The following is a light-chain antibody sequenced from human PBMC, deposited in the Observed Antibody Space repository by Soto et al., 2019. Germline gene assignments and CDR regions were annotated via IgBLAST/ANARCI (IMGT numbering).Light chain of an antibody. CDR2: GAS. J-gene: IGKJ1*01. CDR3: QQYASSPRT. Sequence: EIVLTQSPGTLSLSPGERAALSSRASQSVTSNYLAWYQQKPGQAPRLLIFGASTRATGIPDRFSGSGSGTDFTLTISRLEPEDFAVYYCQQYASSPRTFGQGAKVEI. V-gene: IGKV3-20*01. CDR1: QSVTSNY.